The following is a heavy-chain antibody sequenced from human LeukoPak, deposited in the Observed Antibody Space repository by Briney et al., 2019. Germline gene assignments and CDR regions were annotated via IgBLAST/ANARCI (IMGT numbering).Heavy chain of an antibody. CDR3: ARSLFIMVRGKSYWFDP. CDR1: GYTFTGYY. V-gene: IGHV1-2*02. Sequence: ASMKVSCKASGYTFTGYYMHWVRQAPGQGLEWMGWINPNSGGTNYAQKFQGRVTMTRDTSISTAYMELSRLRSDDTAVYYCARSLFIMVRGKSYWFDPWGQGTLVTVSS. J-gene: IGHJ5*02. D-gene: IGHD3-10*01. CDR2: INPNSGGT.